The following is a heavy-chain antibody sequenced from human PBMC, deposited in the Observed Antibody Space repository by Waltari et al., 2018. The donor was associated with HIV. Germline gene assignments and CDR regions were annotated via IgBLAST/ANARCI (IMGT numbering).Heavy chain of an antibody. CDR3: ARGYGAHS. CDR2: IGQDGSEK. V-gene: IGHV3-7*01. CDR1: GFSFSGYW. Sequence: LVESGGNLVQPGGSLRLSCAASGFSFSGYWMSWVRQAPGKGLGWLANIGQDGSEKHYVDSVKGRLTISRDNAKNSLYLQMNNLRAEDTAVYYCARGYGAHSWGQGTLVTVSS. D-gene: IGHD4-17*01. J-gene: IGHJ4*02.